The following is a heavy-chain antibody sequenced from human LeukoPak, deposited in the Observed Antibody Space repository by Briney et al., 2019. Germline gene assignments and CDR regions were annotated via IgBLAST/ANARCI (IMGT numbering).Heavy chain of an antibody. D-gene: IGHD3-3*01. CDR3: ASLSTPTIFGVVNFDY. Sequence: ASVKVSCKASGYTFTGYYMHWVRQAPGQGLEWMGRINPNSGGTNYAQKFQGRVTMTRDTSISTAYMELSRLRSDDTAVDYCASLSTPTIFGVVNFDYWGQGTLVTVSS. V-gene: IGHV1-2*06. J-gene: IGHJ4*02. CDR1: GYTFTGYY. CDR2: INPNSGGT.